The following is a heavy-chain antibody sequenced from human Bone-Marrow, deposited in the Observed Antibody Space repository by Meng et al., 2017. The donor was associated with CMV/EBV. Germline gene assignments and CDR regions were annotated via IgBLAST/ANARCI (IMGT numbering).Heavy chain of an antibody. J-gene: IGHJ5*02. D-gene: IGHD3-22*01. Sequence: GSLRLSCAVYGGSFSGYYWSWIRQPPGKGLEWIGEINHSGSTNYNPSLKSRVTISVDTSKNQFSLKLSSVTAADTAVYYCARSGYYYDSSGYYQGNWFDPWGHG. V-gene: IGHV4-34*01. CDR3: ARSGYYYDSSGYYQGNWFDP. CDR1: GGSFSGYY. CDR2: INHSGST.